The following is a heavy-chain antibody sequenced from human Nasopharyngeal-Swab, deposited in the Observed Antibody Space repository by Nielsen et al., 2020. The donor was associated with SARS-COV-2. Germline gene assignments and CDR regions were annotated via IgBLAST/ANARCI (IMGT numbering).Heavy chain of an antibody. CDR3: ATSAPYCSGGSCYSSWFDP. D-gene: IGHD2-15*01. CDR2: FDPEDGET. V-gene: IGHV1-24*01. CDR1: GYTLTELS. Sequence: ASVKVSCKVSGYTLTELSMHWARQAPGKGLEWMGGFDPEDGETIYAQKFQGRVTMTEDTSTDTAYMELSSLRSEDTAVYYCATSAPYCSGGSCYSSWFDPWGQGTLVTVSS. J-gene: IGHJ5*02.